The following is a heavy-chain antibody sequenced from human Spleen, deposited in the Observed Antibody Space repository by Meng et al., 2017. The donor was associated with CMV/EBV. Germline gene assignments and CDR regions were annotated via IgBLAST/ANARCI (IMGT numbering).Heavy chain of an antibody. CDR1: GFTFSSYS. CDR2: ISSSSDTI. J-gene: IGHJ4*02. CDR3: ARDYPPLY. Sequence: GGSLRLSCAASGFTFSSYSMNWVRQAPGKGLEWVSYISSSSDTIYYADSVKGRFTIFRDNAKNSLYLQMNSLRAEDTAVYYCARDYPPLYWGQGTLVTVSS. V-gene: IGHV3-48*04. D-gene: IGHD3-16*02.